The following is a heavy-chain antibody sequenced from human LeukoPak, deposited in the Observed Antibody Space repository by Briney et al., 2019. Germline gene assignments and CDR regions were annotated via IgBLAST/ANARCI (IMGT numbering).Heavy chain of an antibody. D-gene: IGHD1-14*01. CDR2: IFHSGST. V-gene: IGHV4-4*02. CDR1: GGSISSGNW. CDR3: ARNAAYNLDY. Sequence: SETLSLTCAVSGGSISSGNWWSWVRQPPGKGLEWIGEIFHSGSTNFNPSLKSRVTISIDKSKNQFSLEVTSVTAADTAVYYCARNAAYNLDYWGQGTLVTVSS. J-gene: IGHJ4*02.